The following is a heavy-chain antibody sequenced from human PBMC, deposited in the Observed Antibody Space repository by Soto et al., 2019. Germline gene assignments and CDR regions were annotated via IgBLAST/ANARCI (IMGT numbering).Heavy chain of an antibody. CDR3: ARDHATIFGGDYYYYGMDV. Sequence: SETLSLTCTVSGGSISSGGYYWSWIRQHPGKGLEWIGYIYYSGSTYYNPSLKSRVTISVDTSKNQFSLKLSSVTAADMAVYYCARDHATIFGGDYYYYGMDVWGQGTTVTVSS. CDR2: IYYSGST. D-gene: IGHD3-3*01. CDR1: GGSISSGGYY. J-gene: IGHJ6*02. V-gene: IGHV4-31*03.